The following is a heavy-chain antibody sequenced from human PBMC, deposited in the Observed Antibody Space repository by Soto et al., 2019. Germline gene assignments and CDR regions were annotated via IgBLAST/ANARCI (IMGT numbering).Heavy chain of an antibody. CDR2: IYYSGST. CDR3: ARAGRGLVLDY. CDR1: GGSISSYY. J-gene: IGHJ4*02. D-gene: IGHD6-19*01. V-gene: IGHV4-59*01. Sequence: LSLTCTVSGGSISSYYWSWIRQPPGKGLEWIGYIYYSGSTNYNPSLKSRVTISVDTSKNQFSLKLSSVTAADTAVYYCARAGRGLVLDYWGQGTLVTVSS.